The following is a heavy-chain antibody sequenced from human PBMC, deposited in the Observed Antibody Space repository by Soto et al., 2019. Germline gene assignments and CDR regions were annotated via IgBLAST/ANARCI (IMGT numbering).Heavy chain of an antibody. D-gene: IGHD5-18*01. V-gene: IGHV4-31*03. CDR3: VRALRHTAMVYPWFDP. CDR2: VYESGYT. Sequence: PSETLSLTCTVSGASVSTGAYYWGWVRQRPGRGLEWIGYVYESGYTYYNMSLKSRLTISLDRSNNQFSLGLTSVTAADTAVYYCVRALRHTAMVYPWFDPWVQGTLVTVSS. J-gene: IGHJ5*02. CDR1: GASVSTGAYY.